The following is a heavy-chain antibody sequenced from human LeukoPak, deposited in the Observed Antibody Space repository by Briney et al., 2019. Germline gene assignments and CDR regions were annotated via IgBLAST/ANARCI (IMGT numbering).Heavy chain of an antibody. D-gene: IGHD6-13*01. CDR1: GFTFSSYW. Sequence: PGGSLRLSCAASGFTFSSYWMSWVRQAPGKGLEWVANIKQDGSEKYYVDSVKGRFTISRDNAKNSLYLQMNSLRAEDTGVYYCAKSQISGYGSSWKTFDYWGQGTLVTVSS. V-gene: IGHV3-7*03. J-gene: IGHJ4*02. CDR3: AKSQISGYGSSWKTFDY. CDR2: IKQDGSEK.